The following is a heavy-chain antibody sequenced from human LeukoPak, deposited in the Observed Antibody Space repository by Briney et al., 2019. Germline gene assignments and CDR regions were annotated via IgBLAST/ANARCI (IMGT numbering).Heavy chain of an antibody. CDR3: AKDDASGSYNDY. D-gene: IGHD3-10*01. J-gene: IGHJ4*02. CDR1: GFTFSSYA. Sequence: GGSLRLSCAASGFTFSSYAMSWVRQAPGKGLEWVSTIDASGGDTYYADTVKGRFTISRDNSRNTLYLQVNSLRAEDTAVYYCAKDDASGSYNDYWGQGTLVPVSS. V-gene: IGHV3-23*01. CDR2: IDASGGDT.